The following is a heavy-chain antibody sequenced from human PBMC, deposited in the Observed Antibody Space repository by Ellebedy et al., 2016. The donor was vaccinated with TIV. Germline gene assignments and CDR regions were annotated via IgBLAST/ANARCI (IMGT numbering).Heavy chain of an antibody. Sequence: GESLKISXQSSGYRFSNHWIAWVRQQRGKGLEWVGFIYPDDSDTRYSPSLQGQVTISSDNSISTVCLHWSGLKASDTAVYFCARLRDALADELDFWGQGTLVTVSS. V-gene: IGHV5-51*01. CDR1: GYRFSNHW. D-gene: IGHD1-1*01. CDR3: ARLRDALADELDF. J-gene: IGHJ4*02. CDR2: IYPDDSDT.